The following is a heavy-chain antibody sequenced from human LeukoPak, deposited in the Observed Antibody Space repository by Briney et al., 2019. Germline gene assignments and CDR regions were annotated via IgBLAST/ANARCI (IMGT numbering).Heavy chain of an antibody. J-gene: IGHJ6*03. V-gene: IGHV4-34*01. CDR1: GGSISSYY. D-gene: IGHD3-22*01. CDR2: INHSGST. Sequence: SETLSLTCTVSGGSISSYYWSWIRQPPGKGLEWIGEINHSGSTNYNPSLKSRVTISVDTSKNQFSLKLSSVTAADTAVYYCARGRYYYDSSGYSLFYYYYMDVWGKGTTVTVSS. CDR3: ARGRYYYDSSGYSLFYYYYMDV.